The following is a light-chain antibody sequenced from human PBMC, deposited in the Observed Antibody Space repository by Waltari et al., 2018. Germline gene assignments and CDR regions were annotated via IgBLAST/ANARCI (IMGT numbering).Light chain of an antibody. CDR1: QSLQKSNGNNY. J-gene: IGKJ4*02. CDR3: MQVLQTPLT. V-gene: IGKV2-28*01. Sequence: DIVMTQSPLSLPVTPGAPASISCKSSQSLQKSNGNNYLDWYLQKPGQPPQLLIYFGSNRAAGVPDRFGGSGSGTDFTLKISRVEADDVGLYYCMQVLQTPLTFGGGTKVEI. CDR2: FGS.